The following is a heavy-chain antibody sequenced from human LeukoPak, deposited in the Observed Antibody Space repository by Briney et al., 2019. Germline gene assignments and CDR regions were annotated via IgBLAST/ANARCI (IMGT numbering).Heavy chain of an antibody. Sequence: GGSLRLSCAASGFTFSSYGMSWVRQAPGKGLEWVSGIRSSGDSTYYADSVKGRFTISRDNSKNTLYLQMNSLRAEDTAVYYCAKPGDYYYYYYMDVWGKGTTVTVSS. J-gene: IGHJ6*03. CDR2: IRSSGDST. V-gene: IGHV3-23*01. CDR1: GFTFSSYG. CDR3: AKPGDYYYYYYMDV. D-gene: IGHD1-1*01.